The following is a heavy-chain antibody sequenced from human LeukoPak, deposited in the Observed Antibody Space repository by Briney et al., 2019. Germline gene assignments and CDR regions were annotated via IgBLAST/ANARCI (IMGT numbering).Heavy chain of an antibody. CDR1: GYTFTGYY. V-gene: IGHV1-2*04. CDR2: INPNSGGT. D-gene: IGHD4-17*01. Sequence: ASVKVSCKASGYTFTGYYMHWVRQAPGQGLEWMGWINPNSGGTNYAQKFQGWVTMTRDTSISTAYMELSRLRSDDAAVYYCARAGMTTGTPLGYWGQETLVTVAS. CDR3: ARAGMTTGTPLGY. J-gene: IGHJ4*02.